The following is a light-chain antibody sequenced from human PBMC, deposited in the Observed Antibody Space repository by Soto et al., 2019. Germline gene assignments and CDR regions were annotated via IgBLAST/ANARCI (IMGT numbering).Light chain of an antibody. V-gene: IGKV3D-15*01. Sequence: VRTQSPATLSVSPGERVTLSCRASPSVGNSLAWYHQTPGEPPKLLIYGASTSETVVPTRISGSGCGTEFTLTTTSLQSDDFAVYYCQQHNNWPLWTFGQGTKLDIK. CDR3: QQHNNWPLWT. J-gene: IGKJ1*01. CDR1: PSVGNS. CDR2: GAS.